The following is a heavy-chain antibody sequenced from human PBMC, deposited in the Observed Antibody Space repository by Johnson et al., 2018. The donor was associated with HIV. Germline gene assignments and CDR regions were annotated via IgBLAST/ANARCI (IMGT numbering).Heavy chain of an antibody. V-gene: IGHV3-30-3*01. J-gene: IGHJ3*02. CDR1: GFTFSNYA. D-gene: IGHD2-2*01. CDR3: ARVAPAHDAFDI. CDR2: MSSDGFNK. Sequence: QEKLVESGGGVVQPGRSLRLSCAASGFTFSNYAVHWVRHAPGKGLEWVAVMSSDGFNKYYADSVKGRFTVSRDNSKNTLYLLMNSLRPEDTAVYYCARVAPAHDAFDIWGQGTMVTVSS.